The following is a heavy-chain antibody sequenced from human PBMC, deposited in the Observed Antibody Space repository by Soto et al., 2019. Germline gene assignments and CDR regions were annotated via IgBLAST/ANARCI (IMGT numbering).Heavy chain of an antibody. CDR1: GITFSSYA. D-gene: IGHD2-15*01. Sequence: ESGGGLVQPEGSLRLSCAASGITFSSYAMGWVRQGPGKGLEWVAVVSIGGSTHYADSVRGRFTISRDNSKNTLSLQMNSLTAEDTAVYFCAKRRGAGGHFDYWGQGALVTVSS. J-gene: IGHJ4*02. V-gene: IGHV3-23*01. CDR2: VSIGGST. CDR3: AKRRGAGGHFDY.